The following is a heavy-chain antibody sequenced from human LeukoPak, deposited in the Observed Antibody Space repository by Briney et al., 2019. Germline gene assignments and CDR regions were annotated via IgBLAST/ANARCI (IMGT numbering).Heavy chain of an antibody. CDR3: ARRLPLGPPKGLDY. J-gene: IGHJ4*02. V-gene: IGHV4-34*01. CDR2: INHSGST. CDR1: GGSFSGYY. D-gene: IGHD7-27*01. Sequence: PETLSLTCAVYGGSFSGYYWSWIRQPPGKGLEWIGEINHSGSTNYNPSLKSRVTISVDTSKNQFSLKLSSVTAADTAVYYCARRLPLGPPKGLDYWGQGTLVTVSS.